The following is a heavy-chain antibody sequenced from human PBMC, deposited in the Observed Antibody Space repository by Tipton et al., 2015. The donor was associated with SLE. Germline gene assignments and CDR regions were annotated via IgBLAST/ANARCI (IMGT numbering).Heavy chain of an antibody. V-gene: IGHV4-59*08. CDR2: IYYSGST. CDR1: GGSISSHY. J-gene: IGHJ3*02. Sequence: TLSLTCTVSGGSISSHYWSWIRQPPGKGLEWIGYIYYSGSTNYNPSLKSRVTISVDTSKNQFSLKLSSVTAADTAVYYCATSGDFWSGPLGAFDIWGQGTMVTVSS. CDR3: ATSGDFWSGPLGAFDI. D-gene: IGHD3-3*01.